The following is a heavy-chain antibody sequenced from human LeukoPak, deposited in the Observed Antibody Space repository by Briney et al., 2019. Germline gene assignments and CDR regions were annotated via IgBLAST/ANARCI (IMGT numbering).Heavy chain of an antibody. D-gene: IGHD3-22*01. CDR1: GGSISSYY. CDR3: ARRDYDSSGYYYAFDY. CDR2: IYYSGST. V-gene: IGHV4-59*08. Sequence: PSETLSLTCTVSGGSISSYYWSWIRQPPGKGLEWIGYIYYSGSTNYNPSLKSRVTISVDTSKNQFPLKLSSVTAADTAVYYCARRDYDSSGYYYAFDYWGQGTLVTVSS. J-gene: IGHJ4*02.